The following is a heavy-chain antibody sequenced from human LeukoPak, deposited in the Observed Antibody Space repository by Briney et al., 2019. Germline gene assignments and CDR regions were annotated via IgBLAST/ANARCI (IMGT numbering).Heavy chain of an antibody. D-gene: IGHD3-22*01. Sequence: GGSLRLSCAASGFTFSDYYMSWIRQAPGKGLEWVSYISSSGSTIYYADSVKGRFTISRDNSKNTLYLQMNSLRAEDTAVYYCAKDLRYYDSSGLVSLDYWGQGTLVTVSS. CDR1: GFTFSDYY. CDR3: AKDLRYYDSSGLVSLDY. V-gene: IGHV3-11*04. J-gene: IGHJ4*02. CDR2: ISSSGSTI.